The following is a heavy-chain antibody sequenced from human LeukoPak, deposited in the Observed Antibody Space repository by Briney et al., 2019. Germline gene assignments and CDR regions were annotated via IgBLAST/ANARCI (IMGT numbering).Heavy chain of an antibody. CDR2: ISYDGSNK. CDR1: GFTFSSYG. CDR3: AKGMNLIAAAAFDY. J-gene: IGHJ4*02. Sequence: GGALRLSCAASGFTFSSYGMHWVRQAPGKGLEWVAVISYDGSNKYYADSVKGQFTISRANYKNTLYLQMNSLRAEDTAVYYCAKGMNLIAAAAFDYWGQGTLVTVSS. V-gene: IGHV3-30*18. D-gene: IGHD6-13*01.